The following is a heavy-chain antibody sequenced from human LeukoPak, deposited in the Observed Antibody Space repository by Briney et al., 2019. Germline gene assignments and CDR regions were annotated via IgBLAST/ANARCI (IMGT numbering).Heavy chain of an antibody. CDR2: ISYDGSNK. J-gene: IGHJ4*02. V-gene: IGHV3-30*06. CDR3: AKEGYSYGPDY. Sequence: GGSLRLSCAASGFTFSSYGMHWVRQAPGKGLEWVAVISYDGSNKYYADSVKGRFTISRDNSKNTLYLQMNSLGAEDTAVYYCAKEGYSYGPDYWGQGTLVTVSS. D-gene: IGHD5-18*01. CDR1: GFTFSSYG.